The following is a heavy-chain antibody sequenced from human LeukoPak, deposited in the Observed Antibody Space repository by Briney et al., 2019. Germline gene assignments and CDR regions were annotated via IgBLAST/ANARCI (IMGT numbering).Heavy chain of an antibody. V-gene: IGHV1-69*04. Sequence: SVKVSCKASGGTFSSYAISWVRQAPGQGLEWMGRIIPILGIANYAQKFQGRVTITADKSTSTAYMELSSLRSEDTAVYYCASTYDSSGYALDYRGQGTLDTVSS. CDR1: GGTFSSYA. D-gene: IGHD3-22*01. CDR2: IIPILGIA. J-gene: IGHJ4*02. CDR3: ASTYDSSGYALDY.